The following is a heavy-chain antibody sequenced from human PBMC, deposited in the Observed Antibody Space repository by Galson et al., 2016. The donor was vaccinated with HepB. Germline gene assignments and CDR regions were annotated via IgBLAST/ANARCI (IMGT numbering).Heavy chain of an antibody. Sequence: SLRLSCAASGFTFSGYGMHWVRQAPGKGLEWVAADSMDGRRKFYADSVKGRFTISRDSSNNMLFLQMSSLTEDDTAVYYCARRHEYCPPVGCSVDYWGQGTLVSVSS. D-gene: IGHD2/OR15-2a*01. J-gene: IGHJ4*02. CDR1: GFTFSGYG. CDR3: ARRHEYCPPVGCSVDY. CDR2: DSMDGRRK. V-gene: IGHV3-30*03.